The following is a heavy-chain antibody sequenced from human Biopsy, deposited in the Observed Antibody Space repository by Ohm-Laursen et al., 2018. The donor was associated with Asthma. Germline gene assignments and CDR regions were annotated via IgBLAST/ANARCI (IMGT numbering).Heavy chain of an antibody. D-gene: IGHD3-3*01. CDR2: ISRSSDTI. V-gene: IGHV3-48*02. CDR1: GFTFIGSW. J-gene: IGHJ4*02. Sequence: SLRLSCAASGFTFIGSWMIWVRQAPGKGLEWVSYISRSSDTIHYADSVRGRFTISRDNARNSLYLQMNSLRDEDTAAYYCARDRYNDFWGGYYPTAFDHWGQGTPVAVSS. CDR3: ARDRYNDFWGGYYPTAFDH.